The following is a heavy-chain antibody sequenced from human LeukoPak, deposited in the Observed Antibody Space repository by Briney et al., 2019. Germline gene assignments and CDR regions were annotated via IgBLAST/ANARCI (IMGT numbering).Heavy chain of an antibody. V-gene: IGHV3-11*01. Sequence: GGSLRLSCAASGFTFRDYNMNWVRQAPGKGLEWVSYITDSGSTIHYADSVNGRFTISRDNAKNSLYLQMNSLRAEDSAVYYCARSIGLTGGGVDVWGRGTTVTVSS. D-gene: IGHD3-9*01. CDR2: ITDSGSTI. CDR3: ARSIGLTGGGVDV. CDR1: GFTFRDYN. J-gene: IGHJ6*02.